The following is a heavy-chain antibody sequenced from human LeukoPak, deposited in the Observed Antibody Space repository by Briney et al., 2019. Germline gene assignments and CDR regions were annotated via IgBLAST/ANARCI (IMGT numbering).Heavy chain of an antibody. V-gene: IGHV3-30*04. D-gene: IGHD4-17*01. CDR1: GFTFSSYA. Sequence: GRSLRLSCAASGFTFSSYAMHWVRQAPGKGLEWVAVISYDGSNKYYADSVKGRFTISRDNSKNTLYLQMNSLRAEDTAVYYCARPYGDYLYYFDYWGQGTLVTVSS. J-gene: IGHJ4*02. CDR3: ARPYGDYLYYFDY. CDR2: ISYDGSNK.